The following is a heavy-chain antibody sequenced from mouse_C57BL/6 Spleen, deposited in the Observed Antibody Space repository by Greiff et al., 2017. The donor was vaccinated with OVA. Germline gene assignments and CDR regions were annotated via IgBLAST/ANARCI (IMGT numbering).Heavy chain of an antibody. Sequence: VKLMESGPELVKPGASVKISCKASGYAFSSSWMNWVKQRPGKGLEWIGRIYPGDGDTNYNGKFKGKATLTADKSSSTAYMQLSSLTSEDSAVYFCARWEGNYDDYWGQGTTLTVSS. J-gene: IGHJ2*01. V-gene: IGHV1-82*01. CDR3: ARWEGNYDDY. CDR2: IYPGDGDT. D-gene: IGHD4-1*01. CDR1: GYAFSSSW.